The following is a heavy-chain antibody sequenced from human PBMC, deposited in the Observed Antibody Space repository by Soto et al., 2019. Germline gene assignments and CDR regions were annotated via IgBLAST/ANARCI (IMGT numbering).Heavy chain of an antibody. CDR1: GFTFSSYA. CDR3: ARDRGAYCSGGSGYNGYYYYGMDV. Sequence: QVQLVESGGGVVQPGRSLRLSCAASGFTFSSYAMHWVRQAPGKGLEWVAVISYDGSNKYYADSVKGRFTISRDNSKNTLDLQMNSLRAGETAVYYCARDRGAYCSGGSGYNGYYYYGMDVWGQGPTVTVSS. V-gene: IGHV3-30-3*01. CDR2: ISYDGSNK. J-gene: IGHJ6*02. D-gene: IGHD2-15*01.